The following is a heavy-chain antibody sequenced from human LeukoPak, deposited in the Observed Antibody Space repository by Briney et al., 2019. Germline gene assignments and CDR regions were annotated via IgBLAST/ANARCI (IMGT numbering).Heavy chain of an antibody. Sequence: GGSLRLSCAASGFTFDDYAMHWVRQAPGKGLEWVSGISWNGGSIGYADSVKGRFTISRDNAKNSLYLQMNSLRAEDTALYYCAKADDRYYYDSSGYSNWYFDLWGRGTLVTVSS. V-gene: IGHV3-9*01. CDR2: ISWNGGSI. D-gene: IGHD3-22*01. CDR3: AKADDRYYYDSSGYSNWYFDL. J-gene: IGHJ2*01. CDR1: GFTFDDYA.